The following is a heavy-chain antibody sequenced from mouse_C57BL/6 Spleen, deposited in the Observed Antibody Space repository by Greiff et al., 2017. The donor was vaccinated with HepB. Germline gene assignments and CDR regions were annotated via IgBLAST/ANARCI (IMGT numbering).Heavy chain of an antibody. CDR3: ALIYDGYYHFDY. CDR2: IHPNSGST. J-gene: IGHJ2*01. V-gene: IGHV1-64*01. CDR1: GYTFTSYW. D-gene: IGHD2-3*01. Sequence: VQLQQPGAELVKPGASVKLSCKASGYTFTSYWMHWVKQRPGQGLEWIGMIHPNSGSTNYNEKFKSKATLTVDKSSSTAYMQLSSLTSEDSAVYYCALIYDGYYHFDYWGQGTTLTVSS.